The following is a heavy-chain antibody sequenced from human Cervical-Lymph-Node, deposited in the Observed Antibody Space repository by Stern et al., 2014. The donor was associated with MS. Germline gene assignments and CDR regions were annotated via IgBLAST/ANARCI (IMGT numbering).Heavy chain of an antibody. J-gene: IGHJ4*02. D-gene: IGHD6-19*01. CDR1: GYTFTSYG. CDR2: ISTWNGNT. V-gene: IGHV1-18*04. Sequence: QVQLMQSGAEVKKIGASVKVSCKASGYTFTSYGITWVRQAPGQGLEWMGWISTWNGNTAYAQKFQGRVTMTTDTSTSTAYMELRSLRSDDTALYYCARDWASSGWHYFDYWGQGTLVPVSS. CDR3: ARDWASSGWHYFDY.